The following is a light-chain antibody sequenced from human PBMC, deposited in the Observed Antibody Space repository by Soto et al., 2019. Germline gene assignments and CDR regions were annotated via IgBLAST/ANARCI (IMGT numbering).Light chain of an antibody. CDR1: SSNIGAGYD. V-gene: IGLV1-40*01. Sequence: QSVLTQPPSVSGAPGQRVTISCTGSSSNIGAGYDVHWYQQLPGTAPKLLIYGNSNRPSGVPDRFSGYKSGTSASLAITGLQAEDEADYHCQSYDSSLSGFVVFGGGTKLTVL. CDR3: QSYDSSLSGFVV. CDR2: GNS. J-gene: IGLJ2*01.